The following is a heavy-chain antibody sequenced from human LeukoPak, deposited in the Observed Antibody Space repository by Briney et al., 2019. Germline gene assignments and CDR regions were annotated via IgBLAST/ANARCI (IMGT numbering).Heavy chain of an antibody. Sequence: PGGSLGLSCAASGFTSSSYAMHWVRQAPGKGLEWVAVISYDGSNKYYADSVKGRFTISRDNSKNTLYLQMNSLRAEDTAVYYCARDQIAVAGQSWFDPWGQGTLVTVSS. CDR1: GFTSSSYA. J-gene: IGHJ5*02. V-gene: IGHV3-30-3*01. CDR3: ARDQIAVAGQSWFDP. D-gene: IGHD6-19*01. CDR2: ISYDGSNK.